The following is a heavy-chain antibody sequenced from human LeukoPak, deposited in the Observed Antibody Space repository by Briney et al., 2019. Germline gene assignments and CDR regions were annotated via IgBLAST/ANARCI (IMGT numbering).Heavy chain of an antibody. CDR2: IYSGGST. CDR3: ARAPWSGYYSDAFDI. D-gene: IGHD3-3*01. CDR1: GFTVSSNY. V-gene: IGHV3-66*02. Sequence: GGSLRLSCAASGFTVSSNYMSWVRQAPGKGLEWVSVIYSGGSTYYADSVKGRFTTSRDNSKNTLYLQMNSLRAEDTAVYYCARAPWSGYYSDAFDIWGQGTMVTVSS. J-gene: IGHJ3*02.